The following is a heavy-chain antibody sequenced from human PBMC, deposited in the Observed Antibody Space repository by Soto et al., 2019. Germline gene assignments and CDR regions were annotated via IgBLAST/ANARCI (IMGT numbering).Heavy chain of an antibody. V-gene: IGHV1-8*01. Sequence: QVQLVQSGAEVKKPGASVKVSCKASGYTFTSYEINWVRQATGQGLEWMGWMNPNSGNTAYAQKFQGRVTMTRNTSISTAYMELSSLRSEDTAVYYCARERAMGHLAGFDPWGQGTLVTVSS. CDR2: MNPNSGNT. CDR1: GYTFTSYE. D-gene: IGHD5-18*01. J-gene: IGHJ5*02. CDR3: ARERAMGHLAGFDP.